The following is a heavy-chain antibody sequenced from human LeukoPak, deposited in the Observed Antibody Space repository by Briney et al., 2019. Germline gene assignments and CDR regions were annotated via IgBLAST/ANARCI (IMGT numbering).Heavy chain of an antibody. Sequence: ASVKVSCKASGYTFTSYYMHWVRQAPGQGLEWMGVINPSGGTTNYAQKLQGRITMTRDTSTSTVYMELSSLRSEDTAVYYCARDARDDIVVVPAAKWYYYMDVWGKGTTVTISS. V-gene: IGHV1-46*01. CDR2: INPSGGTT. CDR1: GYTFTSYY. D-gene: IGHD2-2*01. CDR3: ARDARDDIVVVPAAKWYYYMDV. J-gene: IGHJ6*03.